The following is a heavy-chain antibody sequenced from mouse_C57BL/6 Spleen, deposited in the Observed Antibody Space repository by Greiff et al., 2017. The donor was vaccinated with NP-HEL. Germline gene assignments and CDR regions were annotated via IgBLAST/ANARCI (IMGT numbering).Heavy chain of an antibody. V-gene: IGHV1-4*01. J-gene: IGHJ2*01. CDR2: INPSSGYT. Sequence: QVQLKESGAELARPGASVKMSCKASGYTFTSYTMHWVKQRPGQGLEWIGYINPSSGYTKYNQKFKDKATLTADKSSSTAYMQLSSLTSEDSAVYYCARHLYGSSLDYWGQGTTLTVSS. D-gene: IGHD1-1*01. CDR3: ARHLYGSSLDY. CDR1: GYTFTSYT.